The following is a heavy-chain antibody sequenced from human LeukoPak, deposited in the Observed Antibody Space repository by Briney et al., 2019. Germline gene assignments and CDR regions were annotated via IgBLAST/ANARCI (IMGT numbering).Heavy chain of an antibody. D-gene: IGHD1-26*01. J-gene: IGHJ5*02. V-gene: IGHV3-30*04. Sequence: PGGSLRLSCTASGITFSSYAIHWVRQAPGKGLEWVAVISNDGSNKYYTDSVKGRFTISRDNSKNTLYLQMNSLRTEDTAVYYCARDRKAGGVGEFDPWGQGTLVTVSS. CDR2: ISNDGSNK. CDR3: ARDRKAGGVGEFDP. CDR1: GITFSSYA.